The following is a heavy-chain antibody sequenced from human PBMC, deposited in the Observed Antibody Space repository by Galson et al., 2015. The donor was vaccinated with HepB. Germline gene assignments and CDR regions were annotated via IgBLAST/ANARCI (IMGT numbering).Heavy chain of an antibody. Sequence: SLRLSCAASGFTFSSYWMSWVRQAPGKGLQWVANIEQDGSEKYYVDSVKGRFTISRDNADNSLYLQMNSLRAEDTAVYYCARDLARGYSRGYYFDNWGQGTRVTVSS. CDR3: ARDLARGYSRGYYFDN. CDR1: GFTFSSYW. J-gene: IGHJ4*02. D-gene: IGHD5-18*01. CDR2: IEQDGSEK. V-gene: IGHV3-7*03.